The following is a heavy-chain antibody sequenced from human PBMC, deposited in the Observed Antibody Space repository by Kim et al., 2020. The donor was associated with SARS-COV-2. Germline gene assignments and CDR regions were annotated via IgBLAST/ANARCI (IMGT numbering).Heavy chain of an antibody. Sequence: QKFQGGVTITADESTSTAYMELSSLRSEDTAVYYCARVAVEMATMYYFDYWGQGTLVTVSS. D-gene: IGHD5-12*01. CDR3: ARVAVEMATMYYFDY. V-gene: IGHV1-69*01. J-gene: IGHJ4*02.